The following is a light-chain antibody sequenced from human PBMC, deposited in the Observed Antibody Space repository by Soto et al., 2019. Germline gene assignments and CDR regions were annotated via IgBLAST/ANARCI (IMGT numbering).Light chain of an antibody. CDR1: SGHSSYA. CDR3: QMWGTGIPL. J-gene: IGLJ2*01. CDR2: LNSDGAH. Sequence: QPVLTQSPSASASLGASVKLTCTLSSGHSSYAIAWHQQQPEKGPRYLMKLNSDGAHSKGDGIPGRFSGSSSGAERYLTISSLQCDDGADYCCQMWGTGIPLFGGGTKVTVL. V-gene: IGLV4-69*01.